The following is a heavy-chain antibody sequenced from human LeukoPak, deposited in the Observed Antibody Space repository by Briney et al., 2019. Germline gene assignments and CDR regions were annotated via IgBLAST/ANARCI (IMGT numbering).Heavy chain of an antibody. Sequence: PGRSLRLSCAASGFTFSSYGMHWVRQAPGKGLEWVAVISYDGSNKYYADSVKGRFTISRDNSKNTLYLQMNSLRAEDTAVYYCAGGGYYDYWGQGTLVTVSP. D-gene: IGHD3-16*01. CDR1: GFTFSSYG. J-gene: IGHJ4*02. CDR3: AGGGYYDY. V-gene: IGHV3-30*03. CDR2: ISYDGSNK.